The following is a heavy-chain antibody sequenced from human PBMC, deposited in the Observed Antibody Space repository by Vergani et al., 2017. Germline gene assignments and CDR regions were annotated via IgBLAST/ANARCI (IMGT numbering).Heavy chain of an antibody. J-gene: IGHJ4*02. CDR1: GDSISSGVYY. Sequence: QLQLQQSGPGLVKPSETLFLTCSVSGDSISSGVYYWNWIRQHPGKGLEWIGYIYSTGSTHHNPSLRRRINMSVDTSKNQFSLKLNSVTAADTAMYYCARMGGYDEGDAFRIGYFDSWGPGILVTVSS. D-gene: IGHD5-12*01. V-gene: IGHV4-31*03. CDR3: ARMGGYDEGDAFRIGYFDS. CDR2: IYSTGST.